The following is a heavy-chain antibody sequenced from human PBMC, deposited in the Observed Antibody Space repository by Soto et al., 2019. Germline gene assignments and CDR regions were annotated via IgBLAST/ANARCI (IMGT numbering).Heavy chain of an antibody. CDR3: ARYAGSSWFDY. J-gene: IGHJ4*02. Sequence: QVQLQESGPGLVKPSETLSLTCTVSGGSTSTYYWSWIRQPPGKGLEWIGYINYSGRTNYNPSLKSRVTMSLDTSKNQFSLKLRSVTAADTALFYCARYAGSSWFDYWGQGTLVTVSS. V-gene: IGHV4-59*01. CDR2: INYSGRT. D-gene: IGHD6-13*01. CDR1: GGSTSTYY.